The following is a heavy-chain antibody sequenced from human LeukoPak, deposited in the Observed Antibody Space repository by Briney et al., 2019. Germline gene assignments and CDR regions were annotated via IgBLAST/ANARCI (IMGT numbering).Heavy chain of an antibody. Sequence: GGSLRLSCAASGFTFSSYSMNWVRQAPGKGLEWVSSISSSSSYIYYSDSVKGRFTISRDNAKNSLYLQMNSLRAEDTAVYYCASEGAARRNWFDPWGQGTLVTVSS. D-gene: IGHD6-6*01. J-gene: IGHJ5*02. CDR2: ISSSSSYI. V-gene: IGHV3-21*01. CDR1: GFTFSSYS. CDR3: ASEGAARRNWFDP.